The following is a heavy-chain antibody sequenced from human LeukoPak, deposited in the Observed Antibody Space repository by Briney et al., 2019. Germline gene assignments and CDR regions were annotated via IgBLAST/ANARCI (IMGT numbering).Heavy chain of an antibody. D-gene: IGHD6-13*01. CDR2: INPSGGST. CDR3: ARARESGGSSWCNWFDP. Sequence: GASVKVSCKASGYTFTSYYMHWVRQAPGQGLEWMGIINPSGGSTSYAQKFQGRVTMTRDTSTSTVYMELSSLRSEDTAVYYCARARESGGSSWCNWFDPWGQGTLVTVSS. CDR1: GYTFTSYY. V-gene: IGHV1-46*01. J-gene: IGHJ5*02.